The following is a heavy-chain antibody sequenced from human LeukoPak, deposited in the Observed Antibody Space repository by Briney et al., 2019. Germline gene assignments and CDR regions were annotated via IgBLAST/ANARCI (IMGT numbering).Heavy chain of an antibody. Sequence: SETLSLTCTVSGGSISPYYWSWIRQPPGKGLEWTGYIYYSGSTNYNPSLKNRVSMSVDTSTNQFSLKLNSVTAADPAVYYCARGNSYYDSSGAFDSWGQGTLVTVSS. CDR2: IYYSGST. CDR3: ARGNSYYDSSGAFDS. V-gene: IGHV4-59*01. J-gene: IGHJ4*02. D-gene: IGHD3-22*01. CDR1: GGSISPYY.